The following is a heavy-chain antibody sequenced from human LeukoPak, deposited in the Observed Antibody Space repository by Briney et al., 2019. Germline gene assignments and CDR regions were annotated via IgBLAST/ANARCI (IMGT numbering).Heavy chain of an antibody. Sequence: ASVKVSCKASGYTFTGYYMHWVRQAPGQGLEWMGWINPNTGVTNYAQKFQGRVTLTRDTSIITAYMELTRLRSDDTAVYYCARDRTTVTTGYYGMDVWGPGTTVTVSS. J-gene: IGHJ6*02. CDR2: INPNTGVT. V-gene: IGHV1-2*02. D-gene: IGHD4-17*01. CDR3: ARDRTTVTTGYYGMDV. CDR1: GYTFTGYY.